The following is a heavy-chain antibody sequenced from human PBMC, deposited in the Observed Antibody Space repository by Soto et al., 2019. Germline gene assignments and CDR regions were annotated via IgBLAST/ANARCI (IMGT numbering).Heavy chain of an antibody. CDR3: AKDKHIVVVTAPFDY. CDR2: IWYDGSNK. V-gene: IGHV3-30*02. Sequence: GGSLRLSCAASGFTFSSYGMHWVRQAPGKGLEWVAVIWYDGSNKYYADSVKGRFTISRDNSKNTLYLQMNSLRAEDTAVYYCAKDKHIVVVTAPFDYWGQGTLVTVSS. CDR1: GFTFSSYG. J-gene: IGHJ4*02. D-gene: IGHD2-21*02.